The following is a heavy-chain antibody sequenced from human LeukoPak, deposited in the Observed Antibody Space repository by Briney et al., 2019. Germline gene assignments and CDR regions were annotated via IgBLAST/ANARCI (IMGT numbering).Heavy chain of an antibody. V-gene: IGHV3-21*01. CDR1: GFTFSNYS. D-gene: IGHD4-17*01. J-gene: IGHJ3*02. CDR3: ARLDYGDAFDI. Sequence: GGSLRLSCTGSGFTFSNYSMNWVRQAPGKGLEWVSSISSSSSYRYYEESVKGRFSISRDNARNSLYLQMNSLRAEDTAVYYCARLDYGDAFDIWGQGTMVTVSS. CDR2: ISSSSSYR.